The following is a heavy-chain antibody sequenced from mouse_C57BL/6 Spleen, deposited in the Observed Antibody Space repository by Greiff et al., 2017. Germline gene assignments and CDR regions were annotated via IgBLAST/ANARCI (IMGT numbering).Heavy chain of an antibody. CDR2: INPYNGGT. CDR3: ARSKTGTGDY. D-gene: IGHD4-1*01. V-gene: IGHV1-19*01. J-gene: IGHJ2*01. Sequence: VHVKQSGPVLVKPGASVKMSCKASGYTFTDYYMNWVKQSHGKSLEWIGVINPYNGGTSYNQKFKGKATLTVDKSSSTAYMELNSLTSEDSAVYYCARSKTGTGDYWGQGTTLTVSS. CDR1: GYTFTDYY.